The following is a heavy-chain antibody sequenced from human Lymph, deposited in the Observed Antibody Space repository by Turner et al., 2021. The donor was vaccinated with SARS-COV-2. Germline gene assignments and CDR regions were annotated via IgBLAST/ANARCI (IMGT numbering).Heavy chain of an antibody. CDR2: LDPNSGNT. D-gene: IGHD3-9*01. CDR3: ARAAQLTVWFDL. V-gene: IGHV1-8*01. J-gene: IGHJ5*02. CDR1: GYTFTRYD. Sequence: QVQLVQSGTEVKKPGASVKDSCMASGYTFTRYDINWVRQATGQGLEWMGWLDPNSGNTGYAQKFQGRVTMTRNTSISTAYMELSSLRSEDTAVYYCARAAQLTVWFDLWGQGTLVTVSS.